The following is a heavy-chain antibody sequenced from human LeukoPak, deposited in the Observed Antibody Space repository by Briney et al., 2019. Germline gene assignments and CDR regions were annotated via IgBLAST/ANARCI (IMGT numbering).Heavy chain of an antibody. Sequence: GESLQISCKASGYTFTNYWIAWVRQMPGKGLEWMGHIYPGDSDTRYSPSFQGHVTISPDKSISTAFLQWSSLKASDTAVYYCARHMDDCTSTSCFPFYYFFMDVWGEGTTVIVSS. CDR2: IYPGDSDT. CDR3: ARHMDDCTSTSCFPFYYFFMDV. J-gene: IGHJ6*03. CDR1: GYTFTNYW. D-gene: IGHD2-2*01. V-gene: IGHV5-51*01.